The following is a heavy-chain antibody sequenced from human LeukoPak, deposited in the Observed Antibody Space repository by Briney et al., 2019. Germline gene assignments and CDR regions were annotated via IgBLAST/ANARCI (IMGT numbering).Heavy chain of an antibody. Sequence: GGSLRLSCAASGFTFSSYSMSWVRQAPGKGLEWVSAISGSGGSTYYADSVKGRLTISIDNSKNTLYLQMNSLRAEDTAVYYCAKVGHGYSSIPLLDYWGQGTLVTVSS. D-gene: IGHD6-13*01. CDR1: GFTFSSYS. CDR3: AKVGHGYSSIPLLDY. CDR2: ISGSGGST. V-gene: IGHV3-23*01. J-gene: IGHJ4*02.